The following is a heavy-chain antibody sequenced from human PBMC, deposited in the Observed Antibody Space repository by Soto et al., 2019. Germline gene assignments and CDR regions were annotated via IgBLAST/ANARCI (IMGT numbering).Heavy chain of an antibody. Sequence: LRLSCAASGFTFSSYGMHWVRQAPGKGLEWVAVIWYDGSNKYYADSVKGRFTISRDNSKNTLYLQMNSLRAEDTAVYYCARSRILYYFDYWGQGTLVTVSS. D-gene: IGHD2-15*01. CDR2: IWYDGSNK. CDR3: ARSRILYYFDY. CDR1: GFTFSSYG. V-gene: IGHV3-33*01. J-gene: IGHJ4*02.